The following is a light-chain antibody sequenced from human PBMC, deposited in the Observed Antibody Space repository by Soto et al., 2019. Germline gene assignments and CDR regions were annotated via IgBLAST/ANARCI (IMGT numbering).Light chain of an antibody. CDR3: QQYNGYWT. V-gene: IGKV1-5*03. CDR2: EAS. CDR1: QSISES. Sequence: DIQMTQSPSTLSASVGDRVTITCRASQSISESLAWYQQKPGKAPQLLIYEASSLKSGVPSRFSGSRSGKEYTLTISSLQPDDFATYYCQQYNGYWTFGQGTKVEIK. J-gene: IGKJ1*01.